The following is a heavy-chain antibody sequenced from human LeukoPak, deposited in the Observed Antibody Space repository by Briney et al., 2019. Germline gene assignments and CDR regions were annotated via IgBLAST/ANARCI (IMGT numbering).Heavy chain of an antibody. CDR2: INPSGGST. D-gene: IGHD2-15*01. CDR3: AREAATLTPYYYYYYMDV. V-gene: IGHV1-46*01. Sequence: ASVKVSCKASGYTFTGYYMHWARQAPGQGLEWMGIINPSGGSTSYAQKFQGRVTMTRDTSTSTVYMELSSLRSEDTAVYYCAREAATLTPYYYYYYMDVWGKGTTVTVSS. J-gene: IGHJ6*03. CDR1: GYTFTGYY.